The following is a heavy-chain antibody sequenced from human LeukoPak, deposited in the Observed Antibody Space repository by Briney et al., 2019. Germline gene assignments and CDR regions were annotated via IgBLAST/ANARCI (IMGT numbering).Heavy chain of an antibody. Sequence: GGSLRLSCAASGFTFSSYWMHWVRQAPGKGLVWVSRINSDGSTTSYADSVKGRFTISRDNAKNKLYLQMNSLRAEDTAVYYCARDTADDAFDIWGQGTMVTVSS. CDR2: INSDGSTT. CDR1: GFTFSSYW. CDR3: ARDTADDAFDI. J-gene: IGHJ3*02. V-gene: IGHV3-74*01.